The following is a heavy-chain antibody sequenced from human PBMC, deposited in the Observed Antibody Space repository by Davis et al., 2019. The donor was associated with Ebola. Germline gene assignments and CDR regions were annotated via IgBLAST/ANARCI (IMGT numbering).Heavy chain of an antibody. CDR3: ARFGWIYYYYMDV. CDR2: ISAYNGNT. CDR1: GYRFTHYS. V-gene: IGHV1-18*01. J-gene: IGHJ6*03. D-gene: IGHD6-19*01. Sequence: ASVTVSCKASGYRFTHYSFSWVRQAPGQGLEWMGWISAYNGNTNYAQKLQGRVTMTTDTSTSTAYMELRSLRSDDTAVYYCARFGWIYYYYMDVWGKGTTVTVSS.